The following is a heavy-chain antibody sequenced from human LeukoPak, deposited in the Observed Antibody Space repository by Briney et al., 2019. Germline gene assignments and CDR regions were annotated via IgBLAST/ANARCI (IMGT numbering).Heavy chain of an antibody. CDR2: INHSGST. CDR3: ARGGWLRPFDY. D-gene: IGHD5-12*01. V-gene: IGHV4-34*01. J-gene: IGHJ4*02. CDR1: GGSFSGYY. Sequence: TSETLSLTCAVYGGSFSGYYRSWIRQPPGKGLEWIGEINHSGSTNYNPSLKSRVTISVDTSKNQFSLKLSSVTAADTAVYYCARGGWLRPFDYWGQGTLVTVSS.